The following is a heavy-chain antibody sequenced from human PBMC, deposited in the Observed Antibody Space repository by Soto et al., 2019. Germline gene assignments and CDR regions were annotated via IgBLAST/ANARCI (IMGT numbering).Heavy chain of an antibody. V-gene: IGHV3-9*01. D-gene: IGHD2-15*01. CDR1: GFTFDDYA. CDR3: ARADCSGGSCYSDY. CDR2: ISWNSGSI. Sequence: EVQLVESGGGLVQPGRSLRLSCAASGFTFDDYAMHWVRQAPGKGLEWVSGISWNSGSIGYADSVKGRFTNSRDNAKNSLYLQMNSLRAEDTALYYCARADCSGGSCYSDYWGQGTLVTVSS. J-gene: IGHJ4*02.